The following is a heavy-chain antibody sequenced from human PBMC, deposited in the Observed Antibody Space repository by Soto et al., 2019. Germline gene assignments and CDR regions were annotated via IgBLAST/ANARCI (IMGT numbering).Heavy chain of an antibody. D-gene: IGHD2-15*01. CDR2: ISSSSTYI. J-gene: IGHJ6*02. CDR3: AREGGSYYYYYGMDV. CDR1: GISFSSHT. Sequence: GGSLRLSCAASGISFSSHTMNWVRQAPGKGLEWVSSISSSSTYIYYADSVKGRFTISRDNAQNSLYLHMNSLRAEDTAVYYCAREGGSYYYYYGMDVWGQGTTVTVSS. V-gene: IGHV3-21*01.